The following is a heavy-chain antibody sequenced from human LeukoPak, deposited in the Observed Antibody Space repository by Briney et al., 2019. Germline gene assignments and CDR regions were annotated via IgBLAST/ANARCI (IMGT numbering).Heavy chain of an antibody. CDR2: INKEGRQK. Sequence: AGGSLRLSCPASRITSTNYWMIWVRQAPGKGLEWVANINKEGRQKYYRGSVEGRFTISRHNAENSVLLQMNSLRAAETALYYCASSSYSRSSSWGQGTLVTVSS. CDR3: ASSSYSRSSS. J-gene: IGHJ5*02. V-gene: IGHV3-7*01. D-gene: IGHD6-6*01. CDR1: RITSTNYW.